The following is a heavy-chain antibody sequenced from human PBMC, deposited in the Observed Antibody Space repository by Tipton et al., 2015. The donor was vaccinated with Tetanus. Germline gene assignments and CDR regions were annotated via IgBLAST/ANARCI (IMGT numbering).Heavy chain of an antibody. V-gene: IGHV3-21*01. CDR2: ISSSSRYI. D-gene: IGHD2-21*02. J-gene: IGHJ4*02. CDR3: ARGMAEAYNYGGDCYSDC. CDR1: GFYLSHYT. Sequence: SLRLSCAASGFYLSHYTLNLVRQAPGKGLEWVSCISSSSRYIYYADSVKGRFTISRDKSKNSIYLQIISLRAEDTDVYSCARGMAEAYNYGGDCYSDCWGQGTLVTVSS.